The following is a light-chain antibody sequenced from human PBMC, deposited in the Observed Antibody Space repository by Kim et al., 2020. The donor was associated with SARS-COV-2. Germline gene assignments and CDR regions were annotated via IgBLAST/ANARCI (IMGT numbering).Light chain of an antibody. CDR1: QSVGSY. Sequence: EIVLTQSPATLSLSPGERATLSCRASQSVGSYLAWYQQKPGQAPRLLIYDASNRATGIPARFSGSGSGTDFTLTISSLEPEDFAVYYCQQYSNWLVGRGTKVDIK. J-gene: IGKJ3*01. CDR3: QQYSNWL. V-gene: IGKV3-11*01. CDR2: DAS.